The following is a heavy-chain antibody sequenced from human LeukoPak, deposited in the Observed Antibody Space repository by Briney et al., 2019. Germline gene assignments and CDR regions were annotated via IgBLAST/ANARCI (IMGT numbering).Heavy chain of an antibody. J-gene: IGHJ4*02. CDR1: GFTPDDCA. D-gene: IGHD2-2*01. CDR3: AKGRGYELPLDN. Sequence: GGSLRLSCAGSGFTPDDCAMHWVRQAPGKGLEWVSGISWNSGSIGYADSVKGRFTISRDNAKNSLYLQMNSLRAEDTALYYCAKGRGYELPLDNWGQGTLVTVSS. CDR2: ISWNSGSI. V-gene: IGHV3-9*02.